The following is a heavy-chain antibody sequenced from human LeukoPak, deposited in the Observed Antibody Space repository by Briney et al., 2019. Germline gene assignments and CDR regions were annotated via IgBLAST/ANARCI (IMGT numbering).Heavy chain of an antibody. CDR3: TRGDPDY. V-gene: IGHV3-7*01. J-gene: IGHJ4*02. CDR1: GFTFSDYW. Sequence: RSGGSLRLSWAASGFTFSDYWMQWVRQAPGKGLEWVANINYHGSDKYLVDSVKGRFTISRDNAKNSLFLQMNSLRDEDTAVYYCTRGDPDYWGQGTLVTVSS. CDR2: INYHGSDK. D-gene: IGHD2-21*02.